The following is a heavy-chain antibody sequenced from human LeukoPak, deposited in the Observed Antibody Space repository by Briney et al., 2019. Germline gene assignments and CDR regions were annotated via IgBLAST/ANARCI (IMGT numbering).Heavy chain of an antibody. CDR1: GFTFSNFA. CDR3: AKSGPYCSSTSCNYFDY. CDR2: ISGSGGST. Sequence: GGSLRLSCAASGFTFSNFAMSWVRQAPGKGLEWVSAISGSGGSTYYADSVKGRFTISRDNSKNALFLQMNSLRAEDTAVYYCAKSGPYCSSTSCNYFDYWGQGTLVTVSS. V-gene: IGHV3-23*01. D-gene: IGHD2-2*01. J-gene: IGHJ4*02.